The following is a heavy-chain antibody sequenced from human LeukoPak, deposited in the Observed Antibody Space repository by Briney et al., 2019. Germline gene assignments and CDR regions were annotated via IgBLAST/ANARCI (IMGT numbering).Heavy chain of an antibody. Sequence: PSETLSLTCTVSGGSISSGSYYWSWIRQPAGKGLEYIGRIYTSGSTSYNPSLKSRVTISVDTSKNQLSLKLSSVTAAETAVYYCTRSPCLGRYGYGPWELPVSYFDYWGQGTLVTVSS. CDR1: GGSISSGSYY. CDR3: TRSPCLGRYGYGPWELPVSYFDY. J-gene: IGHJ4*02. V-gene: IGHV4-61*02. CDR2: IYTSGST. D-gene: IGHD1-26*01.